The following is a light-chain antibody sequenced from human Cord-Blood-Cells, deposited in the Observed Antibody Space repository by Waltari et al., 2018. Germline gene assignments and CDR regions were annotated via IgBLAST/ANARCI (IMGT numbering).Light chain of an antibody. J-gene: IGLJ1*01. CDR2: YDS. Sequence: YVLTRPRSVSEARGEAARSTCGGTNLGCKRLKRYQQKPGQAPGLVIYYDSDRPSGIPERYSGSKSGNTATLSISRVEAGEEEDYYWQVWESSSDHYVFGTETKVTVL. CDR3: QVWESSSDHYV. CDR1: NLGCKR. V-gene: IGLV3-21*01.